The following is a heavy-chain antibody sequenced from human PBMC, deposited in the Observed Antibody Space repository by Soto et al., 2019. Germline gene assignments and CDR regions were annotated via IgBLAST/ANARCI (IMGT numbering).Heavy chain of an antibody. Sequence: LRLSCVASGFSFSDYEMNWVRQAPGKGLEWISYISRSDNTVHYADSVKGRFTISRDYARNSLYLQMNSLRAEDTAFYYCARESYSSGWLEYWGQGTLVTVSS. V-gene: IGHV3-48*03. D-gene: IGHD6-19*01. CDR3: ARESYSSGWLEY. J-gene: IGHJ4*02. CDR2: ISRSDNTV. CDR1: GFSFSDYE.